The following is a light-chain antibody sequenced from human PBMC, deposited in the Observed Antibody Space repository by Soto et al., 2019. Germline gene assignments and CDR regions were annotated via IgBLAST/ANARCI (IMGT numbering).Light chain of an antibody. V-gene: IGKV1-17*01. CDR3: LQHNTYPWT. CDR2: AAS. CDR1: QGIRTA. Sequence: DIQMTQSPSSLSAFVGDRVTITCRASQGIRTALDWYQQKPGEAPKRLIYAASSLRSGVPSRFSGSGSGTEFTLTISSLQPEDFATYYCLQHNTYPWTFGQGTKVEIK. J-gene: IGKJ1*01.